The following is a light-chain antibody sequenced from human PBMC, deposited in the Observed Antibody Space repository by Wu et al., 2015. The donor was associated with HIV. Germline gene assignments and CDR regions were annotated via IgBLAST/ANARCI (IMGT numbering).Light chain of an antibody. J-gene: IGKJ1*01. Sequence: EIVLTQSPDTLSLSPGERATLSCRANQSVSNFFAWYQQKPGQAPRLLIYGVVSRAIGIPARFSGSGSGTDFTLTISSLEPEDFAVYYCQQRSNWPRTFGQGTKVEIK. V-gene: IGKV3-11*01. CDR1: QSVSNF. CDR3: QQRSNWPRT. CDR2: GVV.